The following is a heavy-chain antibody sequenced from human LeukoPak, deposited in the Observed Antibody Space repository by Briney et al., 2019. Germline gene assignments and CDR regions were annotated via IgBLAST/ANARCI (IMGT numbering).Heavy chain of an antibody. Sequence: GGSLRLSCTGSGYRFDEYAVHWVRDTPGKGVEWVSDICWNSGTIGYADSVKGRFSISRDNAKNSLYLQLNSLRPEDTGLYYGTKDASGWYMIDYWGEGTFVTVSS. CDR1: GYRFDEYA. D-gene: IGHD6-19*01. J-gene: IGHJ4*02. CDR2: ICWNSGTI. CDR3: TKDASGWYMIDY. V-gene: IGHV3-9*01.